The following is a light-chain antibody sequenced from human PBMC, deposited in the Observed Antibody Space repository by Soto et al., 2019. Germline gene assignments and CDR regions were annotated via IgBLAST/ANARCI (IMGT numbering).Light chain of an antibody. CDR2: DAS. Sequence: EIVMTQSPATLSVSPGERATLSCRADQSISNTLAWYQQKAGQGPRLLIYDASTRATGIPARFSGSGSGTEFSLTISRMQSEDFAVYYCQQYHNWPTFGQGTKVDIK. CDR3: QQYHNWPT. J-gene: IGKJ1*01. V-gene: IGKV3-15*01. CDR1: QSISNT.